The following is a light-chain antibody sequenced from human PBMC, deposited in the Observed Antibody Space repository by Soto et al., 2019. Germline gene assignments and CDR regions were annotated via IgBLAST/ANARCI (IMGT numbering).Light chain of an antibody. Sequence: DIQMTQSPSTLSGSVGDRVTITCRASQTISSWLAWYQQKPGKAPKLLIYKASTIKSGVPSRFSDSVSGTEFTLAIRGLQSHDFATDYCQHYNSYSEAFGRGTNVELK. CDR1: QTISSW. CDR3: QHYNSYSEA. J-gene: IGKJ1*01. CDR2: KAS. V-gene: IGKV1-5*03.